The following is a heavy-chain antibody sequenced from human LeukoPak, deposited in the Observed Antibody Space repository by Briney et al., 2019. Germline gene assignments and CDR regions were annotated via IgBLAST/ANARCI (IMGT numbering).Heavy chain of an antibody. CDR2: ISSSSGSI. D-gene: IGHD6-6*01. CDR1: GFAFSSYR. V-gene: IGHV3-48*01. CDR3: ASTSSSGAIAFDI. Sequence: QTGGSLRLSCVASGFAFSSYRMNWVRQAPGKGLDWVSYISSSSGSIHYADSVRGRFTISRDDARNSLYLQMNSLRVEDTAVYYCASTSSSGAIAFDIWGQGTMVTVSS. J-gene: IGHJ3*02.